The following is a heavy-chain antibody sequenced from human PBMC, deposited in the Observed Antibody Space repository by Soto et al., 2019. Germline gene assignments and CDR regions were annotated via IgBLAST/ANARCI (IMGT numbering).Heavy chain of an antibody. J-gene: IGHJ4*02. CDR3: AASYGSGYRAFDY. V-gene: IGHV1-69*02. CDR2: INPILSMS. CDR1: GDTFSFYT. Sequence: QVQLVQSGAEVKKPGSSVKVSCKASGDTFSFYTINWVRQAPGLGLEWVGRINPILSMSNYAQKFQDRVTMTADKXTSTADMELRSLRSEDTAMYYCAASYGSGYRAFDYWGQGALVTVSS. D-gene: IGHD3-10*01.